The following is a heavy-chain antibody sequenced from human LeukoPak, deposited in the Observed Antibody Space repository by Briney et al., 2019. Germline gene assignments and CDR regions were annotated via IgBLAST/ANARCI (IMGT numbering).Heavy chain of an antibody. CDR3: VRHEGSISGWPFDY. D-gene: IGHD6-19*01. Sequence: GESLKISCKGSGFTFTKYWIGWVRQMPGKGLEWMGIMYLGDSETRYSPSFQGQVTISADKSISAVFLQWSSLKASDTAMYYCVRHEGSISGWPFDYWGQGTLVTVSS. J-gene: IGHJ4*02. CDR1: GFTFTKYW. V-gene: IGHV5-51*01. CDR2: MYLGDSET.